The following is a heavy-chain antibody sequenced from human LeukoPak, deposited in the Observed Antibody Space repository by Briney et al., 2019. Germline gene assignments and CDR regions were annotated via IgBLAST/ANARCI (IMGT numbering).Heavy chain of an antibody. J-gene: IGHJ5*02. CDR3: AGQSRLGYCSGGSCYSQPFDP. CDR2: IKQDGSER. D-gene: IGHD2-15*01. V-gene: IGHV3-7*01. Sequence: PGGSLRLSCAASGFTFSSYWMSWVRQAPGKGLEWVATIKQDGSERYYVDSVKGRFTISRDNAQNSLYLQMNSLRAEDTAVYYCAGQSRLGYCSGGSCYSQPFDPWGQGTLVTVSS. CDR1: GFTFSSYW.